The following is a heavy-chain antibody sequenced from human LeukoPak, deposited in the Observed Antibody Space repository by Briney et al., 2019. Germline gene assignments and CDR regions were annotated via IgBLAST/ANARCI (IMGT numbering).Heavy chain of an antibody. J-gene: IGHJ5*02. CDR1: GFTFSSYA. CDR2: IGGSGGST. D-gene: IGHD1-26*01. Sequence: GGSLRLSCAASGFTFSSYAMSWVRQAPGKGLEWVSAIGGSGGSTYYADSVKGRFTTSRNNSKNKLYLQMNSLRAEDTAVYYCAKLPAPIVGATDNWFDPWGQGTLVTVSS. CDR3: AKLPAPIVGATDNWFDP. V-gene: IGHV3-23*01.